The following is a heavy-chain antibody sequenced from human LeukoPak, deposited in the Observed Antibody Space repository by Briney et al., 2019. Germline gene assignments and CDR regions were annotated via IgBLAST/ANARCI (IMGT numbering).Heavy chain of an antibody. CDR2: IYYSGST. D-gene: IGHD2-15*01. CDR1: GGSISSSSYY. V-gene: IGHV4-39*07. Sequence: SETLSLTCTVSGGSISSSSYYWGWIRQPPGKGLEWIGSIYYSGSTYYNPSLKSRVTISVDTSKNQFSLKLSSVTAADTAVYYCARVEGQDFDYWGQGTLVTVSS. J-gene: IGHJ4*02. CDR3: ARVEGQDFDY.